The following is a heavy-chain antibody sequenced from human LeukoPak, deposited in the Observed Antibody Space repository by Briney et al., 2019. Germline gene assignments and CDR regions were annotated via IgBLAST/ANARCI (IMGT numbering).Heavy chain of an antibody. D-gene: IGHD6-6*01. V-gene: IGHV3-74*01. Sequence: PRGSLRLSCAASGFTFSSYWMHWVRQAPGKGLVWVSRINVDGSSTNYADSVKGRFTISRDNAKNTLYLQMNSLRAEDTAVYYCARVSRSSSSSLVPDYYYYYGMDVWGQGTTVTVSS. CDR1: GFTFSSYW. CDR3: ARVSRSSSSSLVPDYYYYYGMDV. J-gene: IGHJ6*02. CDR2: INVDGSST.